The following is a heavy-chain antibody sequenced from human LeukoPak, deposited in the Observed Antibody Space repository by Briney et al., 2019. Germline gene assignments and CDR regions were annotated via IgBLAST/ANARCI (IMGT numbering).Heavy chain of an antibody. J-gene: IGHJ5*02. V-gene: IGHV1-24*01. CDR3: ARYHNWIGEDWFDP. CDR2: FDPEDGET. D-gene: IGHD3-10*01. Sequence: GASVKVSCKVSGYTLTELSMHWVRQAPGKGLEWMGGFDPEDGETIYAQKFQGRVTMTRDTSISTAYMELSRLRSDDTAVYYCARYHNWIGEDWFDPWGQGTLVTVSS. CDR1: GYTLTELS.